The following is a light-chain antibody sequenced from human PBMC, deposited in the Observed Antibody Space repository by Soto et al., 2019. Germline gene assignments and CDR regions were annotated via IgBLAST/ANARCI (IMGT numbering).Light chain of an antibody. J-gene: IGLJ2*01. CDR2: DVS. CDR1: SSDVGGYNY. CDR3: TPYTSSSTYVV. Sequence: QSALTQPASVSGSPGQSITISCTGTSSDVGGYNYVSWYQQHPGKAPKLMIYDVSNRPSGVSNRFSGSKSGNTASLTISGLHAEDEADYYCTPYTSSSTYVVFGGGTKLTLL. V-gene: IGLV2-14*01.